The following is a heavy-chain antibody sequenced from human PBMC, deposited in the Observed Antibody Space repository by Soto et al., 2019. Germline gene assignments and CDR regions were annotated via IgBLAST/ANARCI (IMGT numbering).Heavy chain of an antibody. J-gene: IGHJ6*02. D-gene: IGHD3-3*01. Sequence: GGSLRLSCAVSGFTFSDYYMSWIRQAPGKGLEWVSYISSRGSSIYYADSVKGRFTISRDNAKNSLYLQMNGLRAKDTAVYYCARGYYDFWSGYYISPYGMDVWGQGTTVTVSS. CDR2: ISSRGSSI. CDR3: ARGYYDFWSGYYISPYGMDV. CDR1: GFTFSDYY. V-gene: IGHV3-11*01.